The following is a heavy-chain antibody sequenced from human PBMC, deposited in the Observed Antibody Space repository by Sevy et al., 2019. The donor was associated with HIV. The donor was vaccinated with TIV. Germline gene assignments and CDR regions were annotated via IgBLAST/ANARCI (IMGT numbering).Heavy chain of an antibody. CDR1: GYTFTSYY. J-gene: IGHJ5*02. Sequence: ASVKVSCKASGYTFTSYYIHWVRQAPGQGLEWMGIINPSGGSTSYAQKFQGRVTMTRDTSTGTVYMELSSLRSEDTAVYYCAREGTDYSKYNWFDPWGQGTLVTVSS. CDR2: INPSGGST. D-gene: IGHD4-4*01. CDR3: AREGTDYSKYNWFDP. V-gene: IGHV1-46*01.